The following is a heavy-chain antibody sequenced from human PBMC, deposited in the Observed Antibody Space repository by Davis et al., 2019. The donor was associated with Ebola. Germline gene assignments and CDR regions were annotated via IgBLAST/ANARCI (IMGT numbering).Heavy chain of an antibody. Sequence: SETLSLTCAVYGGSFSGYYWSWIRQPPGKGLEWIGEINHSGSTNYNPSLKSRVTISVDTSKNQFSLKLSSVTAADTAVYYCARGGDYVPYYYGMDVWGQGTTDTVSS. CDR1: GGSFSGYY. J-gene: IGHJ6*02. CDR2: INHSGST. D-gene: IGHD4-17*01. V-gene: IGHV4-34*01. CDR3: ARGGDYVPYYYGMDV.